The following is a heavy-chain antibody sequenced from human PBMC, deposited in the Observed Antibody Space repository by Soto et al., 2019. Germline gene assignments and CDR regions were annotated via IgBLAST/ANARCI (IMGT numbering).Heavy chain of an antibody. CDR1: GGSISSSSYY. V-gene: IGHV4-39*01. CDR3: ARRPYYYDSPGPPR. CDR2: IYYRGST. Sequence: SSETLSLTCTVSGGSISSSSYYWDWIRQPPGKGLEWIGSIYYRGSTYYNPSLQSRVTISVDTSKNQFSLNLSSVTAADTAVYYCARRPYYYDSPGPPRWGQGTLVTVSS. D-gene: IGHD3-9*01. J-gene: IGHJ4*02.